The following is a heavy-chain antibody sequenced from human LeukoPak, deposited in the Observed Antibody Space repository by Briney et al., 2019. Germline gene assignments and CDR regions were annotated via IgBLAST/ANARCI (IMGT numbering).Heavy chain of an antibody. V-gene: IGHV4-34*01. CDR3: ARGLGSSSWYPTPYFDY. Sequence: SETLSLTCAVYGGSFSGCYWSWIRQPPGRGLEWIGEINHSGSTNYNPSLKSRVTISVDTSKNQFSLKLSSVTAADTAVYYCARGLGSSSWYPTPYFDYWGQGTLVTVSS. J-gene: IGHJ4*02. CDR1: GGSFSGCY. D-gene: IGHD6-13*01. CDR2: INHSGST.